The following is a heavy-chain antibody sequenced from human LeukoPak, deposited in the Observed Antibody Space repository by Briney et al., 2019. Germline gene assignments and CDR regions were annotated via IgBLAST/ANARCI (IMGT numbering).Heavy chain of an antibody. CDR1: GFTFSSYS. J-gene: IGHJ6*02. Sequence: PGGSLRLSCAASGFTFSSYSMNWVRQAPGKGLEWVSSISSSSSYIYYADSVKGRFTISRDNAKNSLYLQMNSLRAEDTAVYYCARRLLWFGRLSNGMDVWGQGTTVTVSS. D-gene: IGHD3-10*01. CDR3: ARRLLWFGRLSNGMDV. V-gene: IGHV3-21*01. CDR2: ISSSSSYI.